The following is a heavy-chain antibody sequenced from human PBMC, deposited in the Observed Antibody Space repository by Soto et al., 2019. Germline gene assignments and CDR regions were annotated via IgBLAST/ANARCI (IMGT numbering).Heavy chain of an antibody. D-gene: IGHD3-9*01. Sequence: SEILSLTCTVSGGSISSYYWRWIRQPPGKGLEWIGYIYYSGSTNYNPSLKSRVTISVDTSKNQFSLKLSSVTAADTAVYYCAREHYDILTGYSRYYYYMDVWGKGTTVTVSS. CDR1: GGSISSYY. V-gene: IGHV4-59*01. CDR3: AREHYDILTGYSRYYYYMDV. CDR2: IYYSGST. J-gene: IGHJ6*03.